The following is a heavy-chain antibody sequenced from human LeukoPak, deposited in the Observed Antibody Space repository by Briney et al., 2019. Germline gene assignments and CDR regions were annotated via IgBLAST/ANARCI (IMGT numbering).Heavy chain of an antibody. V-gene: IGHV3-11*01. Sequence: GGSLRLSCAVSAFTFSDNYMTWIRQAPGKGLESVSYISPSGTDISYADSVKGRFTISRDNAKNSLYLQMNSLRAEDTAVYYCSRDPRNLDYWGQGTLVTVSS. J-gene: IGHJ4*02. CDR1: AFTFSDNY. D-gene: IGHD1-14*01. CDR3: SRDPRNLDY. CDR2: ISPSGTDI.